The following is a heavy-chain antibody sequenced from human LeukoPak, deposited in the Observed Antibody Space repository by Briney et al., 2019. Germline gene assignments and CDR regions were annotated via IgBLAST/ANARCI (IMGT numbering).Heavy chain of an antibody. CDR1: GGSINSHY. Sequence: SETLSLTCTVSGGSINSHYWSWLRQPPGKGLEGIGYIYYSGSTNYNPSLKSRVTISVDTSKNQFSLKLSSVTAADTAVYYCARAGYDFWSGYYLESYYYYYYMDVWGKGTTVTVSS. V-gene: IGHV4-59*11. J-gene: IGHJ6*03. CDR2: IYYSGST. D-gene: IGHD3-3*01. CDR3: ARAGYDFWSGYYLESYYYYYYMDV.